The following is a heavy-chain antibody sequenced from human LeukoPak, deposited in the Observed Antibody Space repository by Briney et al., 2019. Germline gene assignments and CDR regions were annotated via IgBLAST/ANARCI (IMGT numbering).Heavy chain of an antibody. CDR2: IYHSGST. D-gene: IGHD3-22*01. Sequence: SETLSLTCSVSGGPISSSDYYWGWIRQPPGKGLEWIGSIYHSGSTYYNPSLKSRVTISVDTSKNQFSLKLSSVTAADTAVYYCARTSYYYDSSGYALFDYWGQGTLVTVSS. CDR3: ARTSYYYDSSGYALFDY. J-gene: IGHJ4*02. CDR1: GGPISSSDYY. V-gene: IGHV4-39*07.